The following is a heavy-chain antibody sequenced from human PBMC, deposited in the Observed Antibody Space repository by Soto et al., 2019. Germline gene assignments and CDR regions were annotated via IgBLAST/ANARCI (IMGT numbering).Heavy chain of an antibody. CDR2: TDPSDSYT. V-gene: IGHV5-10-1*01. CDR1: GYSFTSYW. D-gene: IGHD3-3*01. CDR3: ASGQRFLEWLLFDY. Sequence: VGSLKISCNGSGYSFTSYWISWVRQMPGKGLEWMGRTDPSDSYTNYSPSFQGHVTISADKSISTAYLQWSSLKASDTAMYYCASGQRFLEWLLFDYWGQGTLVTV. J-gene: IGHJ4*02.